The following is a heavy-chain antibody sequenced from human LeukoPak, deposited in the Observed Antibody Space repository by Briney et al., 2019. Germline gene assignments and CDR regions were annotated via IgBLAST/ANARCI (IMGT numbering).Heavy chain of an antibody. CDR2: IKQDGSEK. D-gene: IGHD3-10*01. Sequence: GGSLRLSCAASGFTFSSYWMSWVRQAPVKGLEWVANIKQDGSEKYYVDSVKGRFTISRDNAKNSLYLQMNSLRAEDTALYYCAKDLGARGHYYGSGSYGDYWGQGTLVTVSS. J-gene: IGHJ4*02. CDR1: GFTFSSYW. V-gene: IGHV3-7*03. CDR3: AKDLGARGHYYGSGSYGDY.